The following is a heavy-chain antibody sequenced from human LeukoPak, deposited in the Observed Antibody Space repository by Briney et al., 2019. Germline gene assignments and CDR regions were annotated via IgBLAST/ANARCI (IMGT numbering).Heavy chain of an antibody. CDR1: GGSIYSGSYY. CDR2: IYTSGST. V-gene: IGHV4-61*02. J-gene: IGHJ4*02. CDR3: ARDRRDGYNLYYFDL. D-gene: IGHD5-24*01. Sequence: SQTLSLTCTVSGGSIYSGSYYWSWIRQPAGRGLEWIGRIYTSGSTNYNPSLKSRVTISVDTSKNQFSLKLSSVTAADTAVYYCARDRRDGYNLYYFDLWGQGTLVTVSS.